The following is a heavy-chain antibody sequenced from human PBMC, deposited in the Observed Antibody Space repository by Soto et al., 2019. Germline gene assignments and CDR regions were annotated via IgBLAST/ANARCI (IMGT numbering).Heavy chain of an antibody. CDR2: IYTSGST. D-gene: IGHD4-17*01. Sequence: KSSETLCFTCTFPVRCISSYYWSSIGQPAGNGLEWIGRIYTSGSTNYNPSLKSRVTMSVGTSENQFSLKLSSVTAADTAVYYCARVLVPRGVYGDLTRDWFHPWGQGTLVTVSS. CDR3: ARVLVPRGVYGDLTRDWFHP. J-gene: IGHJ5*02. CDR1: VRCISSYY. V-gene: IGHV4-4*07.